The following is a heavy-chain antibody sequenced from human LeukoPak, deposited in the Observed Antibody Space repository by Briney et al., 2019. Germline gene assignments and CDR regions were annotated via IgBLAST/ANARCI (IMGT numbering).Heavy chain of an antibody. CDR1: GGSISSSSYY. D-gene: IGHD3-16*02. V-gene: IGHV4-39*07. CDR2: IYYSGST. Sequence: SETLSLTCTVSGGSISSSSYYWGWIRQPPGKGLEWIGSIYYSGSTYYNPSLKSRVTISVDTSKNQFSLKLSSVTAADTAVYYCIGGVIVGGDYYYYGMDVWGQGTTVTVSS. CDR3: IGGVIVGGDYYYYGMDV. J-gene: IGHJ6*02.